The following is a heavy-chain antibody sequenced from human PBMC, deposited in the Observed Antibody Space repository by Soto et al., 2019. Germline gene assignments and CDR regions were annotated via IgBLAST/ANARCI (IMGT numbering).Heavy chain of an antibody. J-gene: IGHJ4*02. CDR1: GYDFTTYG. CDR2: ISAHNGST. Sequence: QVHLVQSGAEVKKPGASVKVSCKGSGYDFTTYGITWVRQAPGQGLEWMAWISAHNGSTDYAQKLQGRVTVTRDTSTSPAYMELRSLRSDDTAVYYCARGRYGDYWGQGALVTVSS. CDR3: ARGRYGDY. D-gene: IGHD1-1*01. V-gene: IGHV1-18*01.